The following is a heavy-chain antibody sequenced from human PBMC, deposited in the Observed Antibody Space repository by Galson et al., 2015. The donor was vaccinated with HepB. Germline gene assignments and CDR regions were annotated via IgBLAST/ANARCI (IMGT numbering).Heavy chain of an antibody. V-gene: IGHV3-30-3*01. Sequence: SLRLSCAASGFTFSSYAMHWVRQAPGKGLEWVAVISYGGSNKYYADSVKGRFTISRDNSKNTLYLQMNSLRAEDTAVYYCARDGNAILTGSLPLWGQGTLVTVSS. CDR3: ARDGNAILTGSLPL. J-gene: IGHJ4*02. CDR1: GFTFSSYA. CDR2: ISYGGSNK. D-gene: IGHD3-9*01.